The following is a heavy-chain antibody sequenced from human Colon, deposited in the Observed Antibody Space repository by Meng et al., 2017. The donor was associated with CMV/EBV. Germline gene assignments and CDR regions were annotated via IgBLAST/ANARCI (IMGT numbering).Heavy chain of an antibody. V-gene: IGHV4-34*01. CDR1: GGTFRGYY. CDR3: ARGSYFSGNYPRRQYFEY. CDR2: VDHDGTV. D-gene: IGHD3-3*01. J-gene: IGHJ4*02. Sequence: SEPLSPTCVVEGGTFRGYYWSWIRQSPQKGLEWIGEVDHDGTVRGSASLNGRVIVSADPSSRRFSLNLTSVTAADSGVYFCARGSYFSGNYPRRQYFEYWGQGTQVTVSS.